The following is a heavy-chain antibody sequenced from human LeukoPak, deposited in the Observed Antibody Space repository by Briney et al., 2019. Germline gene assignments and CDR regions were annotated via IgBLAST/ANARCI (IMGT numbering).Heavy chain of an antibody. CDR2: IIPIFGTA. J-gene: IGHJ4*02. CDR3: ARDSYSSSWYEMGY. Sequence: ASVKVSCKASGGTFSSYAISWVRPAPGQGLEWMGGIIPIFGTANYAQKFQGRVTITADESTSTAYMELSSLRSEDTAVYYCARDSYSSSWYEMGYWGQGALVTVSS. CDR1: GGTFSSYA. V-gene: IGHV1-69*13. D-gene: IGHD6-13*01.